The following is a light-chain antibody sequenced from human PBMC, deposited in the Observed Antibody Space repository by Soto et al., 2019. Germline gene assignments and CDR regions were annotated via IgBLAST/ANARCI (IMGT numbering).Light chain of an antibody. V-gene: IGKV1-12*01. Sequence: DIQMTQSPSSLSASVGDRVTITCRASQDLDRWLAWYQQKPGEAPKVLIYAASNLRSGVPSRFSGSGSGADFSLTISSLQPEDGATYYCKQSRSFPLTFGGGTKVEIK. J-gene: IGKJ4*01. CDR3: KQSRSFPLT. CDR2: AAS. CDR1: QDLDRW.